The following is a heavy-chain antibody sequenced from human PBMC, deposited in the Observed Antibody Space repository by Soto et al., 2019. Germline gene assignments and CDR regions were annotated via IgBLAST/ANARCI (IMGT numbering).Heavy chain of an antibody. CDR3: ASGYCTSTTCLNWLDP. CDR1: GFTFSNYG. J-gene: IGHJ5*02. CDR2: IWYDGSNK. V-gene: IGHV3-33*01. D-gene: IGHD2-2*01. Sequence: PGGSLRLSCAASGFTFSNYGMHWVRQAPGKGLEWVAVIWYDGSNKYYADSVKGRFTVSRVNSKNTLYLQMDSLRAEDTAVYYCASGYCTSTTCLNWLDPWGQGTLVTVSS.